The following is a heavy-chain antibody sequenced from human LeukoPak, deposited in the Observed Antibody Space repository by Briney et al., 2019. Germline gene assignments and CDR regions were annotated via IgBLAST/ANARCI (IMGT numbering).Heavy chain of an antibody. CDR1: GGSFSGYY. V-gene: IGHV4-34*01. Sequence: SETLSLTCAVYGGSFSGYYWSWIRQPPGKGLEWIGEINHSGSTNYNPSLKSRVTISVDTSKNQFSLKLSSVTAADTAVYYCARVGWENDYWGQGTLVTVSS. CDR3: ARVGWENDY. J-gene: IGHJ4*02. D-gene: IGHD1-26*01. CDR2: INHSGST.